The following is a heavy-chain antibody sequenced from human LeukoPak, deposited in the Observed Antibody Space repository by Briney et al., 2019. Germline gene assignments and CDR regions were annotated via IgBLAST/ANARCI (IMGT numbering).Heavy chain of an antibody. J-gene: IGHJ3*02. D-gene: IGHD4-23*01. CDR3: ARAVDYGGNWNAFDI. CDR1: GYSFTSYW. V-gene: IGHV5-51*01. Sequence: GESLKISCKGSGYSFTSYWIGWVRQMPGKGLEWMGIIYPGDSDTRYSPTFQGQVTISADKSISTAYLQWSSLKASDTAMYYCARAVDYGGNWNAFDIWGQGTMVTVSS. CDR2: IYPGDSDT.